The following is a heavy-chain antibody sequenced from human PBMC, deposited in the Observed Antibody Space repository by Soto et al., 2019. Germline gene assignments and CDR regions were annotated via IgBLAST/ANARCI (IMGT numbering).Heavy chain of an antibody. Sequence: EVQLVESGGALVQPGGILRLSCEASGFTSGSYWMAWVRQAPGKGLEWVANIQQDGRERHYGDSVKGRFTISRDNAKNSLYLEMNSLRAEDTAFYYCVREGRLLGAFDIWGQGTMVTVSS. CDR1: GFTSGSYW. D-gene: IGHD3-10*01. CDR2: IQQDGRER. J-gene: IGHJ3*02. V-gene: IGHV3-7*03. CDR3: VREGRLLGAFDI.